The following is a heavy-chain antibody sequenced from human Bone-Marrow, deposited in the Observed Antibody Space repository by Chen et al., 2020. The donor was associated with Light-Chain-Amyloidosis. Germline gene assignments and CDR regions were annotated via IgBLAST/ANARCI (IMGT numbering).Heavy chain of an antibody. CDR1: GGSISSYY. V-gene: IGHV4-59*01. CDR3: ARERYYGSGKGWFDP. D-gene: IGHD3-10*01. Sequence: QVQLQESGPGLVKPSETLSLTCTVSGGSISSYYWSWIRQPPGKGLEWIGYIYYSGSPNYTPPLKSRVTISVDTSKNQVSLKLSFVTAADTAVYYCARERYYGSGKGWFDPWGQGTLVTVSS. CDR2: IYYSGSP. J-gene: IGHJ5*02.